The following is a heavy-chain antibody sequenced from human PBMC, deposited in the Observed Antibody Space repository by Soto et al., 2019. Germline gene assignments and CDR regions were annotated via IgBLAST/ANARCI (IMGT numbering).Heavy chain of an antibody. CDR3: AKDRSSSGATVRFDP. D-gene: IGHD3-22*01. V-gene: IGHV3-23*01. CDR1: GFTFSSYA. J-gene: IGHJ5*02. CDR2: ISGSGGST. Sequence: GGSLRLSCAASGFTFSSYAMSWVRQAPGKGLEWVSPISGSGGSTYYADSVKGRFTISRDNSKNTLYLQMNSLRAEDTVVYYCAKDRSSSGATVRFDPWGQGTLVTVSS.